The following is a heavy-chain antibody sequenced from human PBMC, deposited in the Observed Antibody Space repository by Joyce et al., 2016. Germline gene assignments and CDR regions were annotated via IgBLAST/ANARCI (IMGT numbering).Heavy chain of an antibody. CDR1: GFSFSRYD. V-gene: IGHV3-30*03. Sequence: QVQLVESGGGVVQPGRSLRLSCAASGFSFSRYDMHWVRQAPGKGLEWVSLIAGDASNTYYIDSVNGRFTISRDKSKNTVYLQLNSLRPEDTAIYYCATRGAFEIWGQGTMVTVSS. CDR3: ATRGAFEI. J-gene: IGHJ3*02. CDR2: IAGDASNT. D-gene: IGHD1-26*01.